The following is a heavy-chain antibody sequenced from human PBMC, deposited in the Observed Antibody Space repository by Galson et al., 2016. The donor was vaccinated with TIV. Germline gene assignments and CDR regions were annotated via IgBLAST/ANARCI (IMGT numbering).Heavy chain of an antibody. CDR3: AKDQGWIDYADQGYFYYGLED. D-gene: IGHD4-17*01. Sequence: SLRLSCAASGFTFSDFWIHWVRQTPGRGPVWVSRINGDGSDMTYADSVKGRFTITRDNGKNTLYLQMHSLRVEDTAVYYCAKDQGWIDYADQGYFYYGLEDWGQGTAVTVSS. CDR2: INGDGSDM. CDR1: GFTFSDFW. J-gene: IGHJ6*02. V-gene: IGHV3-74*01.